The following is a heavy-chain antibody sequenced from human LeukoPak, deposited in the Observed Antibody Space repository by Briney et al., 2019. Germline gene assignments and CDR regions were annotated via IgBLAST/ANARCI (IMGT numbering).Heavy chain of an antibody. CDR1: GFTFDDYG. J-gene: IGHJ4*02. CDR3: ARETPPGWGRTGDFDY. D-gene: IGHD3-10*01. V-gene: IGHV3-20*04. Sequence: GGSLRLSCAASGFTFDDYGMSWVRQAPGKGLEWDSGTNWNGGSTGYVDSVKGRFTISRDNAKKSLYLQMNSLRVEDTALYYLARETPPGWGRTGDFDYWGQGTLVTVSS. CDR2: TNWNGGST.